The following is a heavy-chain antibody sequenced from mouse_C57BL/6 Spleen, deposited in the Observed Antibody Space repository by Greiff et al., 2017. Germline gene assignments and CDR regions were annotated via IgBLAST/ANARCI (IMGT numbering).Heavy chain of an antibody. J-gene: IGHJ3*01. CDR3: ARGSYYDVFAY. Sequence: EVMLVESGGGLVKPGGSLKLSCAASGFTFSSYAMSWVRQTPEKRLEWVATISDGGSYTYYPDNVKGRFTISRDNAKNNLYLQMSHLKSEDTAMYYCARGSYYDVFAYWGQGTLVTVSA. CDR2: ISDGGSYT. CDR1: GFTFSSYA. V-gene: IGHV5-4*03. D-gene: IGHD2-4*01.